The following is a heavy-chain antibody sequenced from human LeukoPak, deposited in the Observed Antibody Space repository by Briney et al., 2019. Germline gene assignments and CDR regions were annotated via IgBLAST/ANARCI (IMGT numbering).Heavy chain of an antibody. V-gene: IGHV4-39*07. J-gene: IGHJ4*02. CDR2: IYYNGTT. CDR1: GVPISSLNYF. CDR3: LYASGTY. Sequence: SETLSLTCTVSGVPISSLNYFWAWVRQPPGKGPEWIGSIYYNGTTYHKSSLKSRLTISVDTSKDQFSLKLRSVTAADTAVYYCLYASGTYWGQGTLVTVSS. D-gene: IGHD3-10*01.